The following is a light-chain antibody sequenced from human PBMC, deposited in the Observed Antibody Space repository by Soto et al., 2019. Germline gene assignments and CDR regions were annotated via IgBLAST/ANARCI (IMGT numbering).Light chain of an antibody. CDR2: DAS. V-gene: IGKV1D-13*01. CDR1: QAISSA. CDR3: QQFNNWPVT. Sequence: ANQLTQSPSSLSASVGDRVTITCRASQAISSALAWYQQKPGKPPKLLIYDASTLQSGVPSRFSGTASGTDFTLTINCLQPEDFATYYCQQFNNWPVTFGPGTKVDIK. J-gene: IGKJ3*01.